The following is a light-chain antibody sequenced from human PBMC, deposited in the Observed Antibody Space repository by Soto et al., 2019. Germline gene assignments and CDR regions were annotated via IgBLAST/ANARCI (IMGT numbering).Light chain of an antibody. J-gene: IGLJ1*01. Sequence: QSVLTQPDSVSGSPGQSITISCTGASSDIGDYNYVSWYQQHPGKAPKLIIYEVTNRPSGISNRFSGSKSGNTASLTISGLQAEDEAHYYCISFRGTDSPYVFGTGTKVTVL. CDR2: EVT. CDR1: SSDIGDYNY. CDR3: ISFRGTDSPYV. V-gene: IGLV2-14*01.